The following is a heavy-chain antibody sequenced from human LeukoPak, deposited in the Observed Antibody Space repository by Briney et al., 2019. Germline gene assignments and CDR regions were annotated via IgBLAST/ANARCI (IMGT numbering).Heavy chain of an antibody. D-gene: IGHD3-22*01. CDR3: ARLKSNYYDSSGYYDY. Sequence: ASVKVSFKASGITFTTYGISWVRQAPGQGLEWMGWISAYNGNTNYAQKLQGRVTMATETSTSTAYMQLRSLRSDDTAVYYCARLKSNYYDSSGYYDYWGQGTLVTVSS. CDR2: ISAYNGNT. J-gene: IGHJ4*02. V-gene: IGHV1-18*01. CDR1: GITFTTYG.